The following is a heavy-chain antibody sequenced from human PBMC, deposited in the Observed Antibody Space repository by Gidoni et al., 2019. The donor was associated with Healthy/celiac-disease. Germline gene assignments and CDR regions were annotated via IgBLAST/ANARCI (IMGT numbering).Heavy chain of an antibody. CDR1: GGSISSSSYY. Sequence: QLQLPESGPGLVKPSETLSLTCTVAGGSISSSSYYWCWIRQPPGKGLEWIGSIYYSGSTYYTPTLKSRVTISVDTSKNQFSLKLSSVTAADPAVYYCARHESPTYYYDSSGYLLNRRSSPWGQGTLVTVSS. V-gene: IGHV4-39*01. CDR2: IYYSGST. J-gene: IGHJ5*02. D-gene: IGHD3-22*01. CDR3: ARHESPTYYYDSSGYLLNRRSSP.